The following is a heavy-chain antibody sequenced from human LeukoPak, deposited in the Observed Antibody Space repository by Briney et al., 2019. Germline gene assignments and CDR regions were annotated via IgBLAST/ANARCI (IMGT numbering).Heavy chain of an antibody. CDR2: INPNSGGT. D-gene: IGHD3-22*01. V-gene: IGHV1-2*02. Sequence: ASVKVSCKASGYTFTGYYMHWVRQAPGQGLGWMGWINPNSGGTNYAQKFQGRVTMTRDTSISTAYMELSRLRSDDTAVYYCARSSPYYYDSSGYYSFDYWGQGTLVTVSS. J-gene: IGHJ4*02. CDR1: GYTFTGYY. CDR3: ARSSPYYYDSSGYYSFDY.